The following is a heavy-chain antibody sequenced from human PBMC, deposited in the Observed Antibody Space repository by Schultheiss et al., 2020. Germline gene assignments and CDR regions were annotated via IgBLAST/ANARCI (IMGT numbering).Heavy chain of an antibody. D-gene: IGHD2-2*01. CDR3: ARAAGSTSRGYYYYYGVDV. CDR2: ISYDGSNK. J-gene: IGHJ6*02. Sequence: GGSLRLSCAASGFTFSSYGMHWVRQAPGKGLEWVAVISYDGSNKYYADSVKGRFTISRDNSKNTLYLQMNSLRAEDTAVYYCARAAGSTSRGYYYYYGVDVWGQGTTVTVSS. CDR1: GFTFSSYG. V-gene: IGHV3-30*03.